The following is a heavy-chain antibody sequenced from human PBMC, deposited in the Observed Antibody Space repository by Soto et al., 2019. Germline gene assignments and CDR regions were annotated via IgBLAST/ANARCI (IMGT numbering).Heavy chain of an antibody. V-gene: IGHV3-64D*06. J-gene: IGHJ4*02. D-gene: IGHD3-3*01. CDR2: ISSNGGTT. CDR3: VKPRGYNDFWSGYVFDY. CDR1: GFSISAYA. Sequence: SLRLSCSASGFSISAYAMHWVRQAPGKGPEYVSAISSNGGTTYYADSVKGRFTISRDNSKNTLYLQMSSLRAEDTAVYYCVKPRGYNDFWSGYVFDYWGQGALVTVSS.